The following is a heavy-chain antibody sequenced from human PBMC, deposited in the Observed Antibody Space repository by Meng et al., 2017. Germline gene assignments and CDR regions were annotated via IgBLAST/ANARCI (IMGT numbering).Heavy chain of an antibody. CDR1: GGSFSGYH. Sequence: HLQQVGAGRLKPSETLSLTCAVYGGSFSGYHWSWIRQPPGKGLEWIGEINHSGSTNYNPSLKSRVTISVDTSKNQFSLKLSSVTAADTAVYYCARVPGGIGAADYWGQGTLVTVSS. D-gene: IGHD3-10*01. CDR2: INHSGST. V-gene: IGHV4-34*01. CDR3: ARVPGGIGAADY. J-gene: IGHJ4*02.